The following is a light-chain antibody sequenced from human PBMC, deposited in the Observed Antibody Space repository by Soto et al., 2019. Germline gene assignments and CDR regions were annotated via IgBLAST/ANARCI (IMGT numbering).Light chain of an antibody. Sequence: QSVLTQPASVSGSPGQSITISCTGTSSDVGGYNYVSWYQHHPGKAPKLIIYHVSNRPSGVSNPFSGSKSGNTASLTISGLQPEDEADYYCSSYTTSNTRQIVFGTGTRSPS. CDR3: SSYTTSNTRQIV. CDR2: HVS. V-gene: IGLV2-14*03. CDR1: SSDVGGYNY. J-gene: IGLJ1*01.